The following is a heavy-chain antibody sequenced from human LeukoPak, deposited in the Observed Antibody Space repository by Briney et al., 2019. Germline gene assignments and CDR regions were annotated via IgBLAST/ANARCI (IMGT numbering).Heavy chain of an antibody. CDR3: ARDGIAKKAPYSSGWYGAFDI. D-gene: IGHD6-19*01. V-gene: IGHV3-30*03. J-gene: IGHJ3*02. CDR1: GFTFSSFC. CDR2: ISYGGSNK. Sequence: GSLRLSCAASGFTFSSFCMQWVRQAPGQGPGGGAGISYGGSNKYYADSVKGRFTISRDNSKNTLYLQMNSLRAEDTAVYYCARDGIAKKAPYSSGWYGAFDIWGQGTMVTVSS.